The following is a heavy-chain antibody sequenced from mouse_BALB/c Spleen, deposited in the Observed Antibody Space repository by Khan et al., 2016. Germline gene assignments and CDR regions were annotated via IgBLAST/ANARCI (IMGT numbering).Heavy chain of an antibody. D-gene: IGHD2-2*01. CDR3: ARSGQWLFDY. J-gene: IGHJ2*01. V-gene: IGHV1S29*02. CDR2: IYPYNGDS. Sequence: VQLKESGPELVKPGASVKISCKASGYTFTDYNMHWVKQSHGKSLEWIGYIYPYNGDSGCNQKFKSKATSTVDNSSSTAYMELRSLTSEDSAVYYCARSGQWLFDYWSQGSTLTVSS. CDR1: GYTFTDYN.